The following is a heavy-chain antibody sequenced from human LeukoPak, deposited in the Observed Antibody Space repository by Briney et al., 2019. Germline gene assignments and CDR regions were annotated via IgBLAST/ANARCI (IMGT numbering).Heavy chain of an antibody. CDR1: GYNFNSYW. D-gene: IGHD3-9*01. J-gene: IGHJ4*02. Sequence: GESLKISCKASGYNFNSYWIGWVRQRPGMGLDWMGLIYPHDSDTRYSPSFHGQVTISVDKSTSTAYLQWSSLQASDTAIYYCARCHYDILTGHFTYWGQGTLVTVSS. CDR3: ARCHYDILTGHFTY. CDR2: IYPHDSDT. V-gene: IGHV5-51*01.